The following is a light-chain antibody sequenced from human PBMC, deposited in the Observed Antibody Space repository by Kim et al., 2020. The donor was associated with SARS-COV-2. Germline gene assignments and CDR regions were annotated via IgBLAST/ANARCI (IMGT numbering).Light chain of an antibody. V-gene: IGKV3-11*01. CDR3: QQRSSWPPL. CDR2: DAA. CDR1: QSISGY. Sequence: SVSPGDASRRCGRASQSISGYIAWYQRKPGQDPRLLINDAANRATGIPAGFSGGGSGTDLTLTINSLDPENFAIYCCQQRSSWPPLFGQGSKLGI. J-gene: IGKJ2*01.